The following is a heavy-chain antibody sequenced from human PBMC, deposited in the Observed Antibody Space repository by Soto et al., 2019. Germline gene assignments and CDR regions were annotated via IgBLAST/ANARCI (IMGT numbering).Heavy chain of an antibody. J-gene: IGHJ4*02. Sequence: QLQLQESGPGLVKPSETLSLTCTVSGGSISGSPSYWGWIRQPPGKGLEWIGSVYYIGNTYYSPYLKTRVTISVDTSKNQFSLKLTSVTAADTALYYCAGQIYSSSGYYFDYWGQGTLVTVSS. CDR1: GGSISGSPSY. V-gene: IGHV4-39*01. CDR2: VYYIGNT. D-gene: IGHD6-6*01. CDR3: AGQIYSSSGYYFDY.